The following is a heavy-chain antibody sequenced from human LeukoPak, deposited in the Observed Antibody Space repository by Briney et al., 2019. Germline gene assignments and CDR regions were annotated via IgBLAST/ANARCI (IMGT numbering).Heavy chain of an antibody. CDR3: ARLYNYYYYYMDV. V-gene: IGHV3-21*01. CDR1: GFNFDDYG. J-gene: IGHJ6*03. Sequence: GGSLRLSCAASGFNFDDYGMSWVRQAPGKGLEWVSSISSSSSYIYYADSVKGRFTISRDNAKNSLYLQMNSLRAEDTAVYYCARLYNYYYYYMDVWGKGTTVTVSS. CDR2: ISSSSSYI.